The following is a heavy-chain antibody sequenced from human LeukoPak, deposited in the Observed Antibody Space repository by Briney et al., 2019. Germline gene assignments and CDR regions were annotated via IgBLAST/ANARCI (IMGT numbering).Heavy chain of an antibody. CDR1: GFTFSNYA. CDR2: ISGTGGST. V-gene: IGHV3-23*01. CDR3: ARGVNYFVLEY. D-gene: IGHD3-10*02. J-gene: IGHJ4*02. Sequence: GGSLRLSCAASGFTFSNYAMNWVRQAPGRGLEWVSAISGTGGSTYYADSVKGRFTISRDNSKNTLYLQMNSLRAEDTAVYYCARGVNYFVLEYWGQGTLVTISS.